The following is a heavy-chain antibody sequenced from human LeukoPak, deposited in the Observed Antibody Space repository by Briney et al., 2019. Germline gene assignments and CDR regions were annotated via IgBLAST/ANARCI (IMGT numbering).Heavy chain of an antibody. V-gene: IGHV5-51*01. CDR2: IYPGDSDT. D-gene: IGHD3-10*01. CDR1: VYILTSYW. J-gene: IGHJ3*02. Sequence: GESLKISCKGSVYILTSYWIGWVRQMPGKGLEWMGIIYPGDSDTRYSPSFQGQVTISADKSISTAYLQWSSLKASDSAMYYCATNTMFRGIHAFDIWGQGTMVTVSS. CDR3: ATNTMFRGIHAFDI.